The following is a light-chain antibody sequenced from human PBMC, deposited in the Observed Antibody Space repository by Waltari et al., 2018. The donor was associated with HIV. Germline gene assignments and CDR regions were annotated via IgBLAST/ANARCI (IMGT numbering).Light chain of an antibody. CDR3: ATWDDGLNGPEVV. CDR2: KDS. CDR1: ALPKQY. J-gene: IGLJ2*01. Sequence: SYELTQPPSVSVSPGQTARITCSGDALPKQYAYWYQQKPGQAPVLVIYKDSERPSGIPERFSASKSGTSASLAINGLQSADEADYYCATWDDGLNGPEVVFGGGTQLTVL. V-gene: IGLV3-25*02.